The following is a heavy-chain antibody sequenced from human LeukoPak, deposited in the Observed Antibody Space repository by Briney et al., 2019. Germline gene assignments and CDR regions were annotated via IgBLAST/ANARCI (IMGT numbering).Heavy chain of an antibody. CDR1: GGTFSSYA. V-gene: IGHV1-69*13. D-gene: IGHD3-9*01. CDR3: AAQYYDILTGAFSYYYYGMDV. CDR2: IIPIFGTA. Sequence: SVKVSCKASGGTFSSYAISWVRQAPGQGLEWMGGIIPIFGTANCAQKFQGRVTITADESTSTAYMELSSLSSEDTAVYYCAAQYYDILTGAFSYYYYGMDVWGQGTTVTVSS. J-gene: IGHJ6*02.